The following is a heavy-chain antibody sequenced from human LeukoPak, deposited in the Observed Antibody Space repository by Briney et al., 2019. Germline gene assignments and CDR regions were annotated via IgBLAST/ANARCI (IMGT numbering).Heavy chain of an antibody. Sequence: SETLSLTFAVYGGSFSDYYWSWIRQPPGKGLEWIGEINHSGSTNYNPSLKSRVTISVDTSKNQFSLKLSSVTAADTAVYYCARPYSSSWYDYWGQGTLVTVSS. J-gene: IGHJ4*02. D-gene: IGHD6-13*01. CDR2: INHSGST. CDR1: GGSFSDYY. CDR3: ARPYSSSWYDY. V-gene: IGHV4-34*01.